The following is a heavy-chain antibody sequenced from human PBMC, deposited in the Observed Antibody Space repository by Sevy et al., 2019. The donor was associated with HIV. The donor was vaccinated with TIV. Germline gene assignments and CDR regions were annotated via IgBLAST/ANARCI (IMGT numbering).Heavy chain of an antibody. V-gene: IGHV3-30*04. D-gene: IGHD3-3*02. CDR1: GFTFSSYA. CDR3: ARDISIHTGYFDY. CDR2: MSYDGTNE. Sequence: GGSLRLSCADSGFTFSSYAMHWVRQAPVKGLEWLAVMSYDGTNEYYADSVKGRFTISRDNSKNTLFLQMNSLRAEDTAVYYCARDISIHTGYFDYWGQGTLVTVSS. J-gene: IGHJ4*02.